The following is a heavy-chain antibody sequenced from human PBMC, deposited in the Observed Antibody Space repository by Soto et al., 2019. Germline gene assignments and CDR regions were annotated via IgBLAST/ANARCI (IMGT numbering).Heavy chain of an antibody. CDR2: IYPSDSDT. CDR3: ARGGVSTRTFDY. J-gene: IGHJ4*02. CDR1: GYNFAAYW. V-gene: IGHV5-51*01. D-gene: IGHD3-3*01. Sequence: PGESLKISCKGSGYNFAAYWIAWVRQMPGKGLELMGIIYPSDSDTRYRPSFQGQVTISADKSISAAYLQWSSLRASDTAMYYCARGGVSTRTFDYWGQGTQVTVSS.